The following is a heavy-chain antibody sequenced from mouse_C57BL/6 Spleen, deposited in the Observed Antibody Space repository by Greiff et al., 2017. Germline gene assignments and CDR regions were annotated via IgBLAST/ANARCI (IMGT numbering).Heavy chain of an antibody. D-gene: IGHD2-2*01. Sequence: DVKLVESEGGLVQPGSSMKLSCTASGFTFSDYYMAWVRQVPEKGLEWVANINYDGSSTYYLDSLKSRFIISRDNAKNILYLQMSSLKSEDTATYYCARDGYGDYYAMDYWGQGTSVTVSS. J-gene: IGHJ4*01. CDR1: GFTFSDYY. V-gene: IGHV5-16*01. CDR2: INYDGSST. CDR3: ARDGYGDYYAMDY.